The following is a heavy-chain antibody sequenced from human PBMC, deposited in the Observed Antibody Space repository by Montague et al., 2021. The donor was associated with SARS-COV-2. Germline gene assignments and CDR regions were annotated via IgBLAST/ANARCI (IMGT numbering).Heavy chain of an antibody. J-gene: IGHJ2*01. D-gene: IGHD3-22*01. CDR3: ARGTRYYYDSTYYFDL. CDR2: ANISGVF. Sequence: SETLSLTCTVSVAPTVPTPWSGSGHPPGRDLGGFAIANISGVFTYNPSFKIRVTLSIDTSKNQFSLKLSSVTVADTAVYFCARGTRYYYDSTYYFDLWGRGTLVTVSS. V-gene: IGHV4-59*01. CDR1: VAPTVPTP.